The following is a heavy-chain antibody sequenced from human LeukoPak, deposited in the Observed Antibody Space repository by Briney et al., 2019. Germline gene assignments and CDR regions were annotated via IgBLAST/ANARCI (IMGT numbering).Heavy chain of an antibody. CDR1: GGSISSGDYY. J-gene: IGHJ6*02. V-gene: IGHV4-30-4*01. D-gene: IGHD6-13*01. CDR3: ARDHQGPFELDYYGMDV. Sequence: SQTLSLTCTVSGGSISSGDYYWSWIRQPPGKGLEWIGYIYYSGSTYYNPSLKSRVTISVDTSKNQFSLKLSSVTAADTAVYYCARDHQGPFELDYYGMDVWGQGTTVTVSS. CDR2: IYYSGST.